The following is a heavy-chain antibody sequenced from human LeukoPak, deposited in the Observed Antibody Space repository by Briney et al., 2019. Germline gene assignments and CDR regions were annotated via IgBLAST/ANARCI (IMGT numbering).Heavy chain of an antibody. Sequence: GGSLRLSCAGSGFTFSSYGMHWVRQAPGKGLEWVAVISYDGSNKYYADSVEGRFTISRDNSKNTLYLQMNSLRAEDTAVYYCAKGSVFGSSWAKDGRDVWGQGTTVTVSS. CDR3: AKGSVFGSSWAKDGRDV. J-gene: IGHJ6*02. D-gene: IGHD6-13*01. CDR2: ISYDGSNK. CDR1: GFTFSSYG. V-gene: IGHV3-30*18.